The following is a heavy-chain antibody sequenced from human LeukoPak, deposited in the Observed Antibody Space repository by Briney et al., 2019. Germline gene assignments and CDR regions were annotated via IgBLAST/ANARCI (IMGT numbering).Heavy chain of an antibody. D-gene: IGHD3-22*01. V-gene: IGHV3-30*18. J-gene: IGHJ4*02. Sequence: GGSLRLSCAASGFTFSSYGMHWVRQAPGKGLEWVAVISYDGSNKYYADSVKGRFTISRDNSKNTLYLQMNSLRAEDMALYYCAKDIANGRDSSGFDYWGQGTLVTVSS. CDR1: GFTFSSYG. CDR3: AKDIANGRDSSGFDY. CDR2: ISYDGSNK.